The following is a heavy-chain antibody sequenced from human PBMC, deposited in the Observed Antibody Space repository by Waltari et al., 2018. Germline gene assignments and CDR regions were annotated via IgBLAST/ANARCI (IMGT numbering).Heavy chain of an antibody. CDR2: ISTSGSMI. J-gene: IGHJ4*02. Sequence: QVQLVESGVGLVKPGGSLRLSCAASGLTFSDYHMSWIREAPGKGLEWLSYISTSGSMIYYADSVKGRFTISRDNAKNSVYLQMNSLRVEDTAVYYCASGEGVWGQGTLVTVSS. CDR1: GLTFSDYH. V-gene: IGHV3-11*04. CDR3: ASGEGV.